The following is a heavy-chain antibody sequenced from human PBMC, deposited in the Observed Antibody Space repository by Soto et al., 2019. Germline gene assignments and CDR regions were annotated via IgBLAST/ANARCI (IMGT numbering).Heavy chain of an antibody. Sequence: QVQLVQSGAEVKKPGSSVKVSCETSGGTFSSYAISWVRQAPGQGLEWMGGIIRIFGTANYAQKFQGRVTITADESTSTAYMELSRLRSEDTAVYYCARESGSGSYSPNYFDYWGQGTLVTVSS. CDR1: GGTFSSYA. CDR2: IIRIFGTA. CDR3: ARESGSGSYSPNYFDY. D-gene: IGHD3-10*01. J-gene: IGHJ4*02. V-gene: IGHV1-69*01.